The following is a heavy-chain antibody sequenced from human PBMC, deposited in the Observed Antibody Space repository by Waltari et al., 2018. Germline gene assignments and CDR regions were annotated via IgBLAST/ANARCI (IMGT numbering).Heavy chain of an antibody. J-gene: IGHJ4*02. V-gene: IGHV1-69-2*01. D-gene: IGHD2-21*01. CDR2: VDPEDGET. CDR1: GYTFTDYY. CDR3: ATGPQIVVVIAPSWLDY. Sequence: EVQLVQSGAEVKKPGATVKISCKVSGYTFTDYYMHWVQQAPGKGLEWMGLVDPEDGETIYAEKFQGRVTITADTSTDTAYMELSSLRSEDTAVYYCATGPQIVVVIAPSWLDYWGQGTLVTVSS.